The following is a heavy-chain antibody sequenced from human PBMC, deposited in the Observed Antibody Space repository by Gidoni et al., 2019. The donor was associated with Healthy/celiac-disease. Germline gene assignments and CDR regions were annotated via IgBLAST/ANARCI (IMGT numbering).Heavy chain of an antibody. V-gene: IGHV4-39*01. CDR1: GGSISSSSYY. Sequence: QLQLQESGPGLGKPSETLSPTCTVSGGSISSSSYYWGWIRQPPVKGLEWIGSIYYSGSTYYNPSLKSRVIISVDTSKNQFSLKLSSVTAADTAVYYCATEGAMADPFDYWGQGTLVTVSS. CDR2: IYYSGST. CDR3: ATEGAMADPFDY. D-gene: IGHD5-18*01. J-gene: IGHJ4*02.